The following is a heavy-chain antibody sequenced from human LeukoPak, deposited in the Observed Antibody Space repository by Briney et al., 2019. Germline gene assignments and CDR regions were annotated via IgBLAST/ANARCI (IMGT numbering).Heavy chain of an antibody. V-gene: IGHV3-64*01. CDR1: GFTFSSYG. CDR3: ATYYYDSGGFHFHH. D-gene: IGHD3-22*01. CDR2: ISSNGGRT. Sequence: GGSLRLSCAASGFTFSSYGMHWVRQAPGKGLEYVSAISSNGGRTYYANSVKGRFTISRDNSRNTLYLQMGSLRAEDMAVYYCATYYYDSGGFHFHHWGQGTLVTVSS. J-gene: IGHJ4*02.